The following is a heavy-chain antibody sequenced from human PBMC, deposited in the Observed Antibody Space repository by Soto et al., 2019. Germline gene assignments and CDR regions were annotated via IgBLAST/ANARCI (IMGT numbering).Heavy chain of an antibody. Sequence: QVQLVQSGAEEKKPGASVKVSCKASGYTFTSYAMHWVRQAPGQRLEWMGWINAGNGNTKYSQKFQGRVTITRDTSASTAYMELSSLRSDDTPSYYCAWRLVLVTSLDYWGQGTLVTVSS. J-gene: IGHJ4*02. CDR3: AWRLVLVTSLDY. CDR2: INAGNGNT. D-gene: IGHD2-21*02. CDR1: GYTFTSYA. V-gene: IGHV1-3*05.